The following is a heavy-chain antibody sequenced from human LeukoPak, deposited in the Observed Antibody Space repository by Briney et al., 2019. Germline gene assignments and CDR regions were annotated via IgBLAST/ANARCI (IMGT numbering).Heavy chain of an antibody. CDR1: GDSGSSSTAA. J-gene: IGHJ4*02. Sequence: SQTLSLTCAISGDSGSSSTAAWNWIRQSPSRGLEWLGRIYHRSRWTYEYTTSVKGRITINADTSENQFSLQLKSVTPEDTAVYYCARFDYGAPDYWGQGTLVTVSS. CDR2: IYHRSRWTY. V-gene: IGHV6-1*01. D-gene: IGHD3-16*01. CDR3: ARFDYGAPDY.